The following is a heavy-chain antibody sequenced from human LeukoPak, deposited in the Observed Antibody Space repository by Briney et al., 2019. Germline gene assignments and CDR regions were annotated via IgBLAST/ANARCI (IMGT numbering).Heavy chain of an antibody. CDR1: GGSISSGDYY. CDR2: IYYSGST. CDR3: ARHLVLMGTFDAFDI. D-gene: IGHD3-10*01. V-gene: IGHV4-30-4*08. Sequence: SETLSLTCTVSGGSISSGDYYWSWIRQPPGKGLEWIGYIYYSGSTYYNPSLKSRVTISVDTSKNQFSLKLSSVTAADTAVYYCARHLVLMGTFDAFDIWGQGTMVTVSS. J-gene: IGHJ3*02.